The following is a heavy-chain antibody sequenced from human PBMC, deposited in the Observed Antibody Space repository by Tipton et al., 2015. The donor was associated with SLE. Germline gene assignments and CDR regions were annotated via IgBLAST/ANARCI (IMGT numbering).Heavy chain of an antibody. D-gene: IGHD6-19*01. J-gene: IGHJ4*02. V-gene: IGHV4-4*07. CDR3: ARFFSSGWSSFDY. CDR2: IYTSGST. CDR1: GGFISSYY. Sequence: LRLSCTVSGGFISSYYWSWIRQPAGKGLEWIGRIYTSGSTNYNPSLKSRVTMSVDTSKNQFSLKLSSVTAADTAVYYCARFFSSGWSSFDYWGQGTLVTVSS.